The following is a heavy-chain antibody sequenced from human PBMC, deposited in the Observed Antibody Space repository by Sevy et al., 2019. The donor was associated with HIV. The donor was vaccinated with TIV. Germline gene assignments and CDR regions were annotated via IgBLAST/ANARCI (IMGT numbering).Heavy chain of an antibody. D-gene: IGHD2-21*02. J-gene: IGHJ4*02. CDR2: ITAGGGVT. CDR1: GFTFNNYA. V-gene: IGHV3-23*01. Sequence: GGSLRLSCTASGFTFNNYAMSWVRQAPGKGLEWVSTITAGGGVTYYANSVKGRFTISRDNSKNTLYLQMNSLRAEDTALYYCANGRYVGTYCYPDYWGQGTLVTVSS. CDR3: ANGRYVGTYCYPDY.